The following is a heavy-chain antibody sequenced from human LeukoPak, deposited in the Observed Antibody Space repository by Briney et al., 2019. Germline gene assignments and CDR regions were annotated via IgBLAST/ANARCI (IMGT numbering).Heavy chain of an antibody. D-gene: IGHD3-10*01. CDR3: ARSSPPEYYYGSGTPGAFDI. J-gene: IGHJ3*02. Sequence: SETLSLTCTVSGGSITNYYWTWIRQPPGKGLEWIGYIFYTGSDNSNYNPSLKSRVTMSVDTSKNQFSLKLSSVTAADTAVYYCARSSPPEYYYGSGTPGAFDIWGQGTMVTVSS. CDR1: GGSITNYY. V-gene: IGHV4-59*12. CDR2: IFYTGSDNS.